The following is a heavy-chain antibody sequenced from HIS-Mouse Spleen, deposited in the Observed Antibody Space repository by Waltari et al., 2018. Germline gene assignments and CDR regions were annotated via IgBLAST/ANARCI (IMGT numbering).Heavy chain of an antibody. V-gene: IGHV1-69*01. CDR1: GGTFSSYA. J-gene: IGHJ4*02. D-gene: IGHD6-19*01. Sequence: QVQLVQSGAEVKKPGSSVKVSCKASGGTFSSYAISWVRQAPGQGLEWMGGINPSFGKANCAQKFQGRVTITADESTSTAYMELSSLRSEDTAVYYCARVSIAVAAFDYWGQGTLVTVSS. CDR3: ARVSIAVAAFDY. CDR2: INPSFGKA.